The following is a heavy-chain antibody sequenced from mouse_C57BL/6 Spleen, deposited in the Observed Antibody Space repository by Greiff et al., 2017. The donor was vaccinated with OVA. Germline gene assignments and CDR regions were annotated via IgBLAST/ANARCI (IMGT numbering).Heavy chain of an antibody. CDR1: GYTFTDYY. CDR2: INPNNGGT. J-gene: IGHJ3*01. CDR3: AIRAAQAPFAY. Sequence: EVQLQQSGPELVKPGASVKISCKASGYTFTDYYMNWVKQSHGKSLEWIGDINPNNGGTSYNQKFKGKATLTVDKSSSPAYMELRSLTSEDAAVYYCAIRAAQAPFAYWGQGTLVTVSA. D-gene: IGHD3-2*02. V-gene: IGHV1-26*01.